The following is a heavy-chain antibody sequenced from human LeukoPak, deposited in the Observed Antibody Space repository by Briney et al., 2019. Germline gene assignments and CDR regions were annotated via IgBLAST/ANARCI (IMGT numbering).Heavy chain of an antibody. CDR3: ARDSGDTSAFDY. D-gene: IGHD5-18*01. Sequence: QPGGSLRLSCAASGFTFNNYAMSWVRQAPGKGLQWVSTIGGGGGTTYYADSVKGRFTISRDNSKNTLYLQMNSLRAEDTAVYYCARDSGDTSAFDYWGQGTLVTVSS. J-gene: IGHJ4*02. CDR2: IGGGGGTT. V-gene: IGHV3-23*01. CDR1: GFTFNNYA.